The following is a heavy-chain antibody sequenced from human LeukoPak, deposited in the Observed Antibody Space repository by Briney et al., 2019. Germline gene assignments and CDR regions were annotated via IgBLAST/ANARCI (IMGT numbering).Heavy chain of an antibody. CDR1: GFTFSSYS. D-gene: IGHD6-6*01. CDR2: ISSSSSYI. Sequence: GGSLRLSCAASGFTFSSYSMNWVRQAPGKGLEWVSSISSSSSYIYYADSVKGRFTISRDNAKNSLYLQMNSLRAEDTAVYYCARDPGSSSSPYNWFDPWGQGTLVTVSS. V-gene: IGHV3-21*01. CDR3: ARDPGSSSSPYNWFDP. J-gene: IGHJ5*02.